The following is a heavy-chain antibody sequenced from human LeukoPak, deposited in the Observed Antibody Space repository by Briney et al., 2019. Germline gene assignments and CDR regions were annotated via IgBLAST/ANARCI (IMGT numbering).Heavy chain of an antibody. CDR2: IYSGGST. CDR1: GFAVSSNH. V-gene: IGHV3-53*01. D-gene: IGHD3-22*01. CDR3: AKLHTYYYDSSGYYPPTFDY. J-gene: IGHJ4*02. Sequence: GGSLRLSCAASGFAVSSNHMSWVRQAPGKGLEWVSVIYSGGSTYYADSVKGRFTISRDNSKNTLYLQMNSLRAEDTAVYYCAKLHTYYYDSSGYYPPTFDYWGQGTLVTVSS.